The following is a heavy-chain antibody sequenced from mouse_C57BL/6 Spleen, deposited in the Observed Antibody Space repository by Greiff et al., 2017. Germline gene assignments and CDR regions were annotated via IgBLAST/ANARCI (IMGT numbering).Heavy chain of an antibody. V-gene: IGHV5-6*01. D-gene: IGHD2-3*01. CDR2: ISSGGSYT. CDR1: GFTFSSYG. Sequence: EVKLVESGGDLVKPGGSLKLSCAASGFTFSSYGMSWVRQTPDKRLEWVATISSGGSYTYYPDSVKGRFTISRDNAKNTLYLQMSSLKSEDTAMYYCARQDDGYYGAYWGQGTLVTVSA. J-gene: IGHJ3*01. CDR3: ARQDDGYYGAY.